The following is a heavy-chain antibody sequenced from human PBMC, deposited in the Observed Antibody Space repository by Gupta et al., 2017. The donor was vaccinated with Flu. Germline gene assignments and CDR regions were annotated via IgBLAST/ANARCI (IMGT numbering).Heavy chain of an antibody. CDR2: VYYSGST. CDR1: GGSVSANSHH. Sequence: QVQLQESGPGLVKPSETLSLTCTVSGGSVSANSHHWGWIRQPPGKGLEWIGSVYYSGSTTYSPSLKSRVTISVDTSANEFSVKLSSVTAADTAIYYCARHGGTYFPDYWGQGTQVTVSS. CDR3: ARHGGTYFPDY. D-gene: IGHD3-10*01. V-gene: IGHV4-39*01. J-gene: IGHJ4*02.